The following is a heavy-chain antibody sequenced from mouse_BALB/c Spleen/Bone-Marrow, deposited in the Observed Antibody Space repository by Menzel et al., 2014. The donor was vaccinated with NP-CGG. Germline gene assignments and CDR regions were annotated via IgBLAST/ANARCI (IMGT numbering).Heavy chain of an antibody. CDR2: IDPETNNT. CDR1: GFNIKDYY. CDR3: ARFLLRDYAMDY. V-gene: IGHV14-1*02. J-gene: IGHJ4*01. D-gene: IGHD1-1*01. Sequence: EVQLQQSGAELVRPGALVKLSCKTSGFNIKDYYMFWLKQRPEQGLEWIGWIDPETNNTIYDPKFQGKASITADTSSNTAYLQLSSLTSEDIAVYYCARFLLRDYAMDYWGQGTSVTVSS.